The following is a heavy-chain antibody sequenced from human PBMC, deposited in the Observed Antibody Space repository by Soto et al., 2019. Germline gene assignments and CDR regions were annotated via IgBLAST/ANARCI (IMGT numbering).Heavy chain of an antibody. D-gene: IGHD3-10*01. CDR1: GFTFSSYW. V-gene: IGHV3-7*01. CDR3: EREGAVWFGDYGMDV. Sequence: PGGSLRLSCAASGFTFSSYWMSWVRQAPGKGLEWVANIKQDGSEKYYVDSVKGRFTISRDNAKNSLYLQMNGLRAEDTAVYYCEREGAVWFGDYGMDVWGQGTTVTVSS. J-gene: IGHJ6*02. CDR2: IKQDGSEK.